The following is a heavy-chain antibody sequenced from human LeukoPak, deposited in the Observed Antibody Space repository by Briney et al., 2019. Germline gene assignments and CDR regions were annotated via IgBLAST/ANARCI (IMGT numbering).Heavy chain of an antibody. CDR1: GFTLSSYW. CDR3: ARDSCGGDCYYYYYGMDV. V-gene: IGHV3-7*01. D-gene: IGHD2-21*02. J-gene: IGHJ6*02. Sequence: GGSLRLSWAASGFTLSSYWRSWVRQAPGKGREGGANIKQDGSEKSYVDSVKGRFTISRDNAKNSLYLQMNSLRAEDTAVYYCARDSCGGDCYYYYYGMDVWGQGTTVTVSS. CDR2: IKQDGSEK.